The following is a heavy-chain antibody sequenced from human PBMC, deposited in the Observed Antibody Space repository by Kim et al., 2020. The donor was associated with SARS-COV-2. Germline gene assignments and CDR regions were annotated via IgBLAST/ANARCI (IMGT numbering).Heavy chain of an antibody. CDR2: GSNKADSYAT. Sequence: GGSLRLSCAASGFIFSGFAMNWVRQAPGKGLEWIGRGSNKADSYATVYAASVKGRITISRDEAKHTAYMYMHSLKVDDSAVYYCVSRKVNTAIIDLWGQGTLVTVSS. D-gene: IGHD5-18*01. V-gene: IGHV3-73*01. J-gene: IGHJ5*02. CDR3: VSRKVNTAIIDL. CDR1: GFIFSGFA.